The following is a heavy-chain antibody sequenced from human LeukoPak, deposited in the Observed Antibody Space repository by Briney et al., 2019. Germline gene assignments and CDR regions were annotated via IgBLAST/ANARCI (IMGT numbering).Heavy chain of an antibody. CDR2: ISAYNGNT. J-gene: IGHJ4*02. CDR1: GYTFTSYG. D-gene: IGHD3-22*01. CDR3: ARAVLDYYDSSGYLDY. Sequence: ASVKVSFKASGYTFTSYGISWVRQAPGQGLEWMGWISAYNGNTNYAQKLQGRVTMTTDTSTSTAYMELRSLRSDDTAVYYCARAVLDYYDSSGYLDYWGQGTLVTVSS. V-gene: IGHV1-18*01.